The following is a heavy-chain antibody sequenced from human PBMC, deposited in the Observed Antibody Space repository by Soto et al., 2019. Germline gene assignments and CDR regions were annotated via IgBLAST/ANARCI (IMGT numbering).Heavy chain of an antibody. V-gene: IGHV4-31*03. Sequence: QVQLQESGPGLVKPSQTLSLTCTVSGGSITSDGYYWNWIRQHPGKGLEWIGYIYYSGSTYYNPSLKSRVAIXXXTXXNQVSLKLNFVTAADTAVYFCARNDYGDYGWYFDLWGRGTLVAVSS. D-gene: IGHD4-17*01. CDR3: ARNDYGDYGWYFDL. CDR1: GGSITSDGYY. CDR2: IYYSGST. J-gene: IGHJ2*01.